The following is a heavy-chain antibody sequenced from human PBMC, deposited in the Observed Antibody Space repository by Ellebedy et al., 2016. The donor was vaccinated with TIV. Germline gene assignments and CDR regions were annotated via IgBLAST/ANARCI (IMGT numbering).Heavy chain of an antibody. D-gene: IGHD5-24*01. V-gene: IGHV4-59*08. J-gene: IGHJ4*02. CDR3: ARSRDLSDY. CDR1: GGYLRTYY. Sequence: SETLSLXCNVSGGYLRTYYWSWIRQSPGKGLEWIGFIYYSGSTGYNPSLKSRVTITLDTSKNQFSLKLSSVTAADTAVYYCARSRDLSDYWGQGNLVTVSS. CDR2: IYYSGST.